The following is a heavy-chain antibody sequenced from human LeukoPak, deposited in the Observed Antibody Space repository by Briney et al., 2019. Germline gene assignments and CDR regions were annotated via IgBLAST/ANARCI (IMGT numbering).Heavy chain of an antibody. V-gene: IGHV1-3*01. Sequence: ASVKVSCKASGYTFTSYAMHWVRQAPGQRLEWMGWINAGNGNTKYSQKFQSRVTITRDTSASTAYMELSSLRSEDTAVYYCARPGDIVVVPAATPFDYWGQGTLVTVSS. J-gene: IGHJ4*02. CDR3: ARPGDIVVVPAATPFDY. CDR1: GYTFTSYA. CDR2: INAGNGNT. D-gene: IGHD2-2*01.